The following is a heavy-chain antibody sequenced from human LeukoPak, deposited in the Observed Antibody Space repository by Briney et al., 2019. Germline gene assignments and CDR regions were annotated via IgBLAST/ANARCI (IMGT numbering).Heavy chain of an antibody. Sequence: GESLKISSKGSGYSFTSYWIGWVRQMPGKGLEWMGIIYPGDSDTRYSPSFQGQVTISADKSISTAYLQWSSLKASNTAMYYCARQGAGSGWYYAFDYWGQGTLVTVSS. J-gene: IGHJ4*02. CDR1: GYSFTSYW. CDR2: IYPGDSDT. CDR3: ARQGAGSGWYYAFDY. V-gene: IGHV5-51*01. D-gene: IGHD6-19*01.